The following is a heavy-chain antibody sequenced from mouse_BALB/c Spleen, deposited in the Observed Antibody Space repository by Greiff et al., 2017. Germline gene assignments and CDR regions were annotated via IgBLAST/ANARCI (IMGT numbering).Heavy chain of an antibody. CDR1: GFTFSSFG. CDR2: ISSGSSTI. J-gene: IGHJ4*01. D-gene: IGHD2-1*01. CDR3: ARKGDGNSYYYAMDY. V-gene: IGHV5-17*02. Sequence: EVQLVESGGGLVQPGGSRKLSCAASGFTFSSFGMHWVRQAPEKGLEWVAYISSGSSTIYYADTVKGRFTISRDNPKNTLFLQMTSLRSEDTAMYYCARKGDGNSYYYAMDYWGQGTSVTVAS.